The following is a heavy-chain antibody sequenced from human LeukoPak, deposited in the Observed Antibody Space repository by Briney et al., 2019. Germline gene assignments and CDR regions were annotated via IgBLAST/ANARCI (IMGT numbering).Heavy chain of an antibody. CDR1: GYSFTTYW. CDR3: VRQGTGSSWYYWFDP. Sequence: GESLKISCQGSGYSFTTYWIGWVRQVPGQGLEWMGIIYPGDSDTRYSPSFQGQVTISADKSIDTAYLQWSSLKASDTAMYYCVRQGTGSSWYYWFDPWGQGTLVTVSS. J-gene: IGHJ5*02. V-gene: IGHV5-51*01. CDR2: IYPGDSDT. D-gene: IGHD6-13*01.